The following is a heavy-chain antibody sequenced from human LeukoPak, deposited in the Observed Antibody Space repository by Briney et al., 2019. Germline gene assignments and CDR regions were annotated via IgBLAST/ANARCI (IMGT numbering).Heavy chain of an antibody. J-gene: IGHJ6*02. V-gene: IGHV4-4*07. D-gene: IGHD2-2*01. CDR1: GGSIRSYY. CDR3: ARDRCSSTSCTRDGMDV. CDR2: IYTSGST. Sequence: SETLSLTCSVSGGSIRSYYWSWIRQPAGKGLEWIGRIYTSGSTNYNPSLKSRVTMSVDTSKNQFSLKLSSVTAADTAVYYCARDRCSSTSCTRDGMDVWGQGTTVTVSS.